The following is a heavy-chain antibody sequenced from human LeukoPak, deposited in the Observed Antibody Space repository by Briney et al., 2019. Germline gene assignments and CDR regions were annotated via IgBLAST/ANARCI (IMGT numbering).Heavy chain of an antibody. Sequence: PSETLSLTCTVSGGSISSSSYYWGWIRQPPGKGLEGFGRIDYSGSTYYNPSLKSRVTISVDTSKNQFSLKLSSVTAADTAVYYCASIGGDRGYDFWSGYRGAYYFDYWGQGTLVTVSS. D-gene: IGHD3-3*01. CDR2: IDYSGST. CDR3: ASIGGDRGYDFWSGYRGAYYFDY. J-gene: IGHJ4*02. CDR1: GGSISSSSYY. V-gene: IGHV4-39*07.